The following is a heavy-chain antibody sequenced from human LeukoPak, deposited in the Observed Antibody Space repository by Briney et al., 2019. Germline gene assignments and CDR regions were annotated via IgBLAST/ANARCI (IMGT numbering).Heavy chain of an antibody. J-gene: IGHJ3*02. V-gene: IGHV1-69*05. CDR2: IIPIFGTA. D-gene: IGHD6-6*01. CDR1: GGTFSTYT. Sequence: ASVKVSCKPSGGTFSTYTVSWVRQAPGQGLEWMGGIIPIFGTAKYAQKFQGRVTITTDESTSTAYMELSSLRSEDTAKYYCARDRSFSSPDAFDIWGQGTMVTVSS. CDR3: ARDRSFSSPDAFDI.